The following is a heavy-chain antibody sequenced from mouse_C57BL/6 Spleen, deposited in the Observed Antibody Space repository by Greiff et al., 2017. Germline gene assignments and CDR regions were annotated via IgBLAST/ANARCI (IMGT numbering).Heavy chain of an antibody. CDR3: ARGQISALDY. CDR2: IDPSDSYT. D-gene: IGHD6-1*01. CDR1: GYTFTSYW. J-gene: IGHJ4*01. V-gene: IGHV1-50*01. Sequence: QVQLQQPGAELVKPGASVKLSCKASGYTFTSYWMQWVKQRPGQGLEWIGDIDPSDSYTNYNQKFKGQATLSIDTSSSTPYLQIRRLTSEDSAVYYCARGQISALDYWGQGTSVTVSA.